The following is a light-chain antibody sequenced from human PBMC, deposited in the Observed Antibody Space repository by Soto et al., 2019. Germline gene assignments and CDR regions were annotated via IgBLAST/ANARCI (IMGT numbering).Light chain of an antibody. CDR3: SSYTSVSTLV. CDR2: DVN. CDR1: SGDVGGSNS. V-gene: IGLV2-14*01. J-gene: IGLJ3*02. Sequence: QSALTQPASVSGSPGQSITISCTGTSGDVGGSNSFSWYQHHPGKAPKLMIYDVNNRPSGVSNRFSGSKSGNTASLTISGLQPDDEADYYCSSYTSVSTLVFGGGTKLTVL.